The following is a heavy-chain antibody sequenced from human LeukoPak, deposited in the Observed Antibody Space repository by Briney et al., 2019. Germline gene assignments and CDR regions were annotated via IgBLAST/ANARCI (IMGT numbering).Heavy chain of an antibody. V-gene: IGHV3-30-3*01. J-gene: IGHJ4*02. D-gene: IGHD2-2*03. CDR1: GFTFSSYA. Sequence: PGGSLRLSCAASGFTFSSYAMHWVRQAPGKGLEWVAVIPYDGSNKYYADSVKGRFTISRDNSKNTLYLQMNSLRAEDTAVYYCARGPHGYCSSTSCYSSFDYWGQGTLVTVSS. CDR2: IPYDGSNK. CDR3: ARGPHGYCSSTSCYSSFDY.